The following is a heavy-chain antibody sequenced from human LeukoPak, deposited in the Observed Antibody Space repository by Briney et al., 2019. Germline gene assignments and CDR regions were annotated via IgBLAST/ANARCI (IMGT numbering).Heavy chain of an antibody. CDR3: ARVTIASVAATHYYYGMDV. J-gene: IGHJ6*02. D-gene: IGHD2-15*01. CDR2: IYYSGST. CDR1: GGSISSGGYY. Sequence: SETLSLTCTVSGGSISSGGYYWSWIRQHPGKGLEWIGYIYYSGSTYYNPSLKSRVTISVDTSKNQFSLKLSSVTAADTAVYYCARVTIASVAATHYYYGMDVWGQGTTVTVSS. V-gene: IGHV4-31*03.